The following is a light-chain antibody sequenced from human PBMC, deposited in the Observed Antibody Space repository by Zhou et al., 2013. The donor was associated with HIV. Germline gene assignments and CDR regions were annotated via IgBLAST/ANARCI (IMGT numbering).Light chain of an antibody. CDR3: QQYSYYLNS. V-gene: IGKV1-5*03. CDR1: QRISTW. CDR2: RAS. Sequence: DIQMTQSPSXLSASVGDRVTITCRASQRISTWLAWYQQKRGKAPKLLIYRASNLESGVPSRFSGSGSGTEFTLTISSLQPDDFATYYCQQYSYYLNSFGQGTKLEL. J-gene: IGKJ2*03.